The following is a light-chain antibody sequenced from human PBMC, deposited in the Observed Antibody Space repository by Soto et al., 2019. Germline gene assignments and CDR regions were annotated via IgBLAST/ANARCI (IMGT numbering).Light chain of an antibody. J-gene: IGKJ1*01. Sequence: DIQITKSLSTLSASAGDRVTISCRASQSVSIWLAWYQQKPGRAPKLLIYKSSILESGVPSRFSGSGSGTEFTLTISSLQPDDFATYYCQQFNIPPWTFGQGTKVDIK. CDR3: QQFNIPPWT. V-gene: IGKV1-5*03. CDR1: QSVSIW. CDR2: KSS.